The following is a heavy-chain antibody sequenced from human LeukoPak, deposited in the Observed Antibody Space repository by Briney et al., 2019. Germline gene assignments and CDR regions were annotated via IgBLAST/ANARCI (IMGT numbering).Heavy chain of an antibody. CDR3: ARDPHGPNSWYSDY. J-gene: IGHJ4*02. CDR1: GFTISGNS. Sequence: GGSLRLSCAASGFTISGNSMNWVRQAPGKGLEWVSYITSSSGAIYYADSVKGRFTISRDNAKNSLYLQMNSVRAEDTAVYYCARDPHGPNSWYSDYWGQGTLVTVSS. CDR2: ITSSSGAI. V-gene: IGHV3-48*04. D-gene: IGHD6-13*01.